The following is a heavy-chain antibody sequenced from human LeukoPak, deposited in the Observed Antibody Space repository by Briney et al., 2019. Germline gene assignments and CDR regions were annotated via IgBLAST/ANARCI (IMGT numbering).Heavy chain of an antibody. Sequence: SETLSLTCTVSGGSISSYYWSWIRQPPGKGLEWIGYIYYSGSTNYNPPLKSRVTISVDTSKNQFSLKLSSVTAADTAVYYCARDDYGTDYWGQGTLVTVSS. CDR3: ARDDYGTDY. V-gene: IGHV4-59*01. CDR1: GGSISSYY. CDR2: IYYSGST. D-gene: IGHD4/OR15-4a*01. J-gene: IGHJ4*02.